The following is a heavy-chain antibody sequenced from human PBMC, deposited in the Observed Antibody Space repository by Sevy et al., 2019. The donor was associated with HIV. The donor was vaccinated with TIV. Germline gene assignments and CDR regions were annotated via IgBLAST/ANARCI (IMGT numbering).Heavy chain of an antibody. CDR2: INPNSGDT. CDR1: GHTFTDYF. J-gene: IGHJ4*02. Sequence: ASVKVSCKASGHTFTDYFIHWVRQAPGQGLEWMGWINPNSGDTKYAPRFQGRVTVTRDTSISTAYMELGRLRSDDTAVYYCASPGGYRYGSLLDYWGQGTLVTVSS. D-gene: IGHD5-18*01. CDR3: ASPGGYRYGSLLDY. V-gene: IGHV1-2*02.